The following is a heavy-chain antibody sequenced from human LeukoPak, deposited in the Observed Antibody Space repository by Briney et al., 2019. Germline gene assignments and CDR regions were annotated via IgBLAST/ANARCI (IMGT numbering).Heavy chain of an antibody. D-gene: IGHD3-3*01. V-gene: IGHV4-39*07. CDR1: GGSISSSGYY. J-gene: IGHJ5*02. Sequence: NPSETLSLTCTVSGGSISSSGYYWSWIRQPPGKGLEWIGEINHSGSTNYNPSLKSRVTISVDTSKNQFSLKLSSVTAADTAVYYCARGHYDFWSGYYSTRKDWFDPWGQGTLVTVSS. CDR3: ARGHYDFWSGYYSTRKDWFDP. CDR2: INHSGST.